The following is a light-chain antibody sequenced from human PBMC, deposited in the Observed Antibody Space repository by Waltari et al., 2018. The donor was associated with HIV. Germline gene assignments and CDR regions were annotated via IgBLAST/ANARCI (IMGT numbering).Light chain of an antibody. CDR2: GAS. CDR3: QQYDNWPPLT. J-gene: IGKJ4*01. Sequence: EIMMTQSPATLSMSPGQRATLSCRASQSVSSNLAWYQQKPGQSPRLLIYGASTRATGIPARFSGSGSGTEFTLTINSLQSEDFAVYYCQQYDNWPPLTFGGGTKVEIK. CDR1: QSVSSN. V-gene: IGKV3-15*01.